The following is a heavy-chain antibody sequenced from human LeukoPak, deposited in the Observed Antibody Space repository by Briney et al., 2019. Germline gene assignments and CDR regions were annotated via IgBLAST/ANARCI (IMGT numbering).Heavy chain of an antibody. Sequence: GGSLRLSCAASGFTFSSYEMDWVRQAPGKGLEWVSYISSSGSTIYYADSVKGRFTISRDNAKNSLYLQMNSLRVEDTAVYHCAKEVTPDRSGFDAFDIWGQGTMVTVSS. V-gene: IGHV3-48*03. D-gene: IGHD3-22*01. CDR2: ISSSGSTI. J-gene: IGHJ3*02. CDR3: AKEVTPDRSGFDAFDI. CDR1: GFTFSSYE.